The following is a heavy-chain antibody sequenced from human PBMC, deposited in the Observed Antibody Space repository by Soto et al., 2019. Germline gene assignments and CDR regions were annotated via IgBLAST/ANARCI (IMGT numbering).Heavy chain of an antibody. V-gene: IGHV3-48*02. J-gene: IGHJ6*02. Sequence: EVQLVESGGGLVQPGGSLRLSCGASQFTFSTFDMNWVRQAPGKGLEWISYISSGRRTISYADSVKGRFTISRDNAKNSLYLPMNSLRDEDTAVYYCARLRYYGMDAWGQGTTVTVSS. CDR3: ARLRYYGMDA. CDR1: QFTFSTFD. CDR2: ISSGRRTI. D-gene: IGHD2-15*01.